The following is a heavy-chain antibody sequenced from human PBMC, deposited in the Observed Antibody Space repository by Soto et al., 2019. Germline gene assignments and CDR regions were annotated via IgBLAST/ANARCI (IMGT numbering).Heavy chain of an antibody. J-gene: IGHJ4*02. V-gene: IGHV3-74*01. Sequence: EVQLVESGGGLVQPGGSLRLSCAASGFTFSSYWMHWVRQAPGKGLVWISRINTDGSSTSYVDSVQGRFTISRENGKNTLFLQMNSLRGEDAAVYYCERRGSGVTRGLHYWGQGPLVTVSS. D-gene: IGHD2-15*01. CDR1: GFTFSSYW. CDR3: ERRGSGVTRGLHY. CDR2: INTDGSST.